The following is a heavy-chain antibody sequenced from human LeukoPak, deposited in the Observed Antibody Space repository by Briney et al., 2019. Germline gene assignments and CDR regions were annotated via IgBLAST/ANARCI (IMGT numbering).Heavy chain of an antibody. CDR3: ARDIAAAGVFDY. CDR1: GGSISSYF. J-gene: IGHJ4*02. Sequence: PSETLSLTCTVSGGSISSYFWSWIRQDPGKGLEWIGCIYYSGSTNYNPSLKSRVTISIDTSKNQFALKLNSGTAADTAVYFCARDIAAAGVFDYWGQGTLVTVSS. D-gene: IGHD6-13*01. V-gene: IGHV4-59*13. CDR2: IYYSGST.